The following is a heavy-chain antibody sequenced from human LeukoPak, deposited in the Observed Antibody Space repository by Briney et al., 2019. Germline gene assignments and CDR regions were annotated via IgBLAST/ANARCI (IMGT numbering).Heavy chain of an antibody. Sequence: SVKVSCKASGGTFSSYAISWVRQAPGQGLEWMGGIIPIFGTANYAQKFQGRVTITTDESTSTAYMELSSLRSEDTAVYYCARSPKVGYCSSTSCQFDYWGQGTLVTVS. J-gene: IGHJ4*02. V-gene: IGHV1-69*05. CDR3: ARSPKVGYCSSTSCQFDY. D-gene: IGHD2-2*01. CDR1: GGTFSSYA. CDR2: IIPIFGTA.